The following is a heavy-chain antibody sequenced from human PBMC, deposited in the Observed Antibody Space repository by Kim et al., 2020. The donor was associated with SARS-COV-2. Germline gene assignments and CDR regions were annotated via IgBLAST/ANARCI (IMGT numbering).Heavy chain of an antibody. D-gene: IGHD5-18*01. V-gene: IGHV3-21*01. CDR3: ARGMRGFSYGKIDY. J-gene: IGHJ4*02. Sequence: ADSLKGRFTISRDNAENSLYLQMNSLSAEDTAVYYCARGMRGFSYGKIDYWGQGTLVTVSS.